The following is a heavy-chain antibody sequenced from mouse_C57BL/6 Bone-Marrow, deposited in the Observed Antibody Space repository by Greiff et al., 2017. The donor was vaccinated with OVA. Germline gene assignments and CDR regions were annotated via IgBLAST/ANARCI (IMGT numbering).Heavy chain of an antibody. CDR2: ILPGSGST. Sequence: VQLQQSGAELMKPGASVKLSCKATGYTFTGYWIEWVKQRPGHGLEWIGEILPGSGSTNYNEKFKGKATFTADTSSNTAYMQLSILTTEDSAIYYCARRVGYYGSISWFAYWGQGTLVTVSA. CDR3: ARRVGYYGSISWFAY. CDR1: GYTFTGYW. D-gene: IGHD1-1*01. J-gene: IGHJ3*01. V-gene: IGHV1-9*01.